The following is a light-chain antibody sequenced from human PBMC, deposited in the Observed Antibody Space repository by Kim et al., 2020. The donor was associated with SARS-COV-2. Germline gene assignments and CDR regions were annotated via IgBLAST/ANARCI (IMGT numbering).Light chain of an antibody. V-gene: IGLV6-57*01. CDR3: QSYDDNSWV. Sequence: GKTVIYSCPRGSCSIASDFVQWFQQRTGSSPTTVIYEDHKRPAGVPDRFSGSVDTSSNSSSLTISGLRAEDEADYYCQSYDDNSWVFGGGTQLTVL. CDR2: EDH. J-gene: IGLJ3*02. CDR1: SCSIASDF.